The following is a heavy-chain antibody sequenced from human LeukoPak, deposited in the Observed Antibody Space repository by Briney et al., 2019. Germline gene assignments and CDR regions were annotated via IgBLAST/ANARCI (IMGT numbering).Heavy chain of an antibody. V-gene: IGHV3-53*01. J-gene: IGHJ4*02. CDR3: SIAVAGPLDY. Sequence: GGSLRLSCAPSGFTVSSNYMSWVRHAPGKGVEWVSVIYSGGSTYYADSVKGRFTISRDNSKNTLYLQMNSLRAEDTAVYYCSIAVAGPLDYWGQGTLVTVSS. D-gene: IGHD6-19*01. CDR2: IYSGGST. CDR1: GFTVSSNY.